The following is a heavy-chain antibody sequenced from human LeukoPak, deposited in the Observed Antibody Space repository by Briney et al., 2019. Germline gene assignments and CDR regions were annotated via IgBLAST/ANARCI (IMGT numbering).Heavy chain of an antibody. D-gene: IGHD2-21*01. CDR2: ISSSSSTI. CDR1: GFTFSSYS. J-gene: IGHJ4*02. Sequence: GGSLRLSCAASGFTFSSYSMHWVRQAPGKGLEWVSYISSSSSTIFYADSVKGRFTISRDNAKNSLYLQMNSLRDEDTAVYYCASAARGDNFGSSHWGQGTLVTVSS. CDR3: ASAARGDNFGSSH. V-gene: IGHV3-48*02.